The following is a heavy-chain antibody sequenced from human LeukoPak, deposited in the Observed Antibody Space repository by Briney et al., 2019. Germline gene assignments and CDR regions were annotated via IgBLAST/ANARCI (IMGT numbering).Heavy chain of an antibody. V-gene: IGHV3-66*04. D-gene: IGHD3-16*01. CDR3: ARLTPPFDC. Sequence: GGSLRLSCAVSGVTVSSNHMSWVRQAPGKGLEWVSAIYSGGGTYYADSVKGRFTLSRDISKNTLYLQMNSLRAEDTAVYYCARLTPPFDCWGQGTLVTVSS. CDR2: IYSGGGT. J-gene: IGHJ4*02. CDR1: GVTVSSNH.